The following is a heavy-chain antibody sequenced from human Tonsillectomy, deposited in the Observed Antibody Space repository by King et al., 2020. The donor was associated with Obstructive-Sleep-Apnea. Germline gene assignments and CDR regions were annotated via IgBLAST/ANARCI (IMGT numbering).Heavy chain of an antibody. Sequence: VQLVESGGVVIQPGGSLRLSCAASGFTFDDYTMHWVRQAPGKGLEWVSLISWDGGSTYYADSVKGRFTISRDNSKNSLYLQMNSLRTEDTALYSCAKLKNSGYYYFGMDVWGQGTTVTVSS. CDR3: AKLKNSGYYYFGMDV. CDR2: ISWDGGST. CDR1: GFTFDDYT. J-gene: IGHJ6*02. D-gene: IGHD1-26*01. V-gene: IGHV3-43*01.